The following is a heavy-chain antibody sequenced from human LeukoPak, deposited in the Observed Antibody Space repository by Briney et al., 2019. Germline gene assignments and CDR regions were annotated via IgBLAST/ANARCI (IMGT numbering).Heavy chain of an antibody. J-gene: IGHJ4*02. V-gene: IGHV3-21*01. CDR1: GFTFSSYS. CDR3: ARDESKTFDY. CDR2: ISSSSSYI. Sequence: PGGSLRLSCAASGFTFSSYSMNWVRQAPGKGLEWVSSISSSSSYIYYADSVKGRFTISRDNAKNSLYLQMTSLRAEDTAVYYCARDESKTFDYWGQGTLVTVSS.